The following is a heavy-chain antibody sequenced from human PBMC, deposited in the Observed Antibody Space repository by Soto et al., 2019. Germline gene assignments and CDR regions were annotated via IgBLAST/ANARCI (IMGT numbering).Heavy chain of an antibody. CDR2: IYWDNDK. CDR1: GFSLSTSGVG. J-gene: IGHJ6*02. V-gene: IGHV2-5*02. D-gene: IGHD6-13*01. CDR3: AHTRGSNLPYYYYYGMAV. Sequence: QITLKESVPALVKPTQTLTLTCTFSGFSLSTSGVGVGWIRQPPGKALEWLALIYWDNDKRYSPSLKSRLTITKDTSKHQVVLTMTNMDPVDTATYYCAHTRGSNLPYYYYYGMAVWGQGTTVTVS.